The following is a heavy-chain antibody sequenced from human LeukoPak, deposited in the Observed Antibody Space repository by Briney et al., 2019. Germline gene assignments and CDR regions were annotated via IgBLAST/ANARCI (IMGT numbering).Heavy chain of an antibody. CDR3: ARGVDYDSSGYYSALLDY. V-gene: IGHV1-69*13. D-gene: IGHD3-22*01. J-gene: IGHJ4*02. CDR1: GGTFSSYA. CDR2: IIPIFGTA. Sequence: ASVKVSRKASGGTFSSYAISWVRQAPGQGLEWMGGIIPIFGTANYAQKFQGRVTITADESTSTAYMELSSLRSEDTAVYYCARGVDYDSSGYYSALLDYWGQGTLVTVSS.